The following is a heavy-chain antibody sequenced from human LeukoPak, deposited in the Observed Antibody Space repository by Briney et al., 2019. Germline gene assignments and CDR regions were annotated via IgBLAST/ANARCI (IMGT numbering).Heavy chain of an antibody. CDR3: ARDSGRGLLWFGELRNYYMDV. CDR2: INPNSGGT. CDR1: GYTFTGYY. J-gene: IGHJ6*03. D-gene: IGHD3-10*01. V-gene: IGHV1-2*02. Sequence: ASVKVSCKASGYTFTGYYMHWVRQAPGQGLEWMGWINPNSGGTNYAQKFQGRVTMTRDTSISTAYMELSRLRSDDTAVYYCARDSGRGLLWFGELRNYYMDVWGKGTTVTISS.